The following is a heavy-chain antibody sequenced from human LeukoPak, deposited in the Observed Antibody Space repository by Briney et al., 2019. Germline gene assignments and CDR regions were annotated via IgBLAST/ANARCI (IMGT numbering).Heavy chain of an antibody. D-gene: IGHD5-24*01. CDR1: GITFSDYY. CDR2: ISPSGRTL. CDR3: ARKGRDVYNFAD. J-gene: IGHJ4*02. Sequence: GGSLSLSCVVSGITFSDYYMGWIRQTPGKGLECVSYISPSGRTLNYADSVKGRFTISRDNAKKSFYLQMNSLRADDTAVYYCARKGRDVYNFADSGQGTLVTVSS. V-gene: IGHV3-11*01.